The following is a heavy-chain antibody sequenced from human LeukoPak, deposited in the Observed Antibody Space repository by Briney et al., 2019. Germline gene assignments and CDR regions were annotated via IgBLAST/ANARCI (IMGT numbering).Heavy chain of an antibody. D-gene: IGHD3-16*01. CDR3: ASALNDRSY. CDR1: GGTFSSYA. CDR2: IIPIFGTA. V-gene: IGHV1-69*13. Sequence: ASVTVSFKASGGTFSSYAISWVRQAPGQGLEWMGGIIPIFGTANYAQKFQGRVTITADESSSTAYMELSSLRSEDTAVYYCASALNDRSYWCQGTLVTVSS. J-gene: IGHJ4*02.